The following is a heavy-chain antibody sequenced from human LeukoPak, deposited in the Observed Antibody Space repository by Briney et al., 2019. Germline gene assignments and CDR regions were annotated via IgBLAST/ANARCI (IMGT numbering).Heavy chain of an antibody. J-gene: IGHJ6*03. D-gene: IGHD3-22*01. V-gene: IGHV4-59*01. CDR2: IYYSGST. Sequence: PSETLSLTCTVSGGSISSYYWSWIRQPPGKGLEWIGYIYYSGSTNYNPSPKSRVTISVDTSKNQFSLKLSSVTAADTAVYYCARSLRYYDSSGYRHYYYMDVWGKGTTVTVSS. CDR1: GGSISSYY. CDR3: ARSLRYYDSSGYRHYYYMDV.